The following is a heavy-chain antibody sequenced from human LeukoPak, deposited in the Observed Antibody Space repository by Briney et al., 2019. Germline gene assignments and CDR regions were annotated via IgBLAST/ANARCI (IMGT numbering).Heavy chain of an antibody. Sequence: GASVKVSCKASGYTFTGYYMHWVRQAPGQGLEWMGWINPNSGGTNYAQKFQGRVTMTRDTSISTAYMELSRLRSDDTAVYYCASSTSSSRYYYYYMDVWGKGTTVTVSS. CDR2: INPNSGGT. V-gene: IGHV1-2*02. J-gene: IGHJ6*03. CDR1: GYTFTGYY. CDR3: ASSTSSSRYYYYYMDV. D-gene: IGHD6-13*01.